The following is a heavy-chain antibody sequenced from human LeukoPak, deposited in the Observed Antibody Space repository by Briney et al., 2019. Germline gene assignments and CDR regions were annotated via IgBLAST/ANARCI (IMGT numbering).Heavy chain of an antibody. Sequence: SETLSLTCTVSGGSISGYYWSWIRQPPGKGLEWIGYIYYSGSTNYNPSLKSRVTISVDTSKNQFSLKLSSVTAADTAVYYCARDNIAAAGRDDYYGMDVWGQGTTVTVSS. CDR2: IYYSGST. D-gene: IGHD6-13*01. CDR3: ARDNIAAAGRDDYYGMDV. CDR1: GGSISGYY. J-gene: IGHJ6*02. V-gene: IGHV4-59*01.